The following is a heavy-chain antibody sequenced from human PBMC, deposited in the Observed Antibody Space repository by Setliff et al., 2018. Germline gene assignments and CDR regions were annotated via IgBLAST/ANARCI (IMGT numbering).Heavy chain of an antibody. D-gene: IGHD3-9*01. J-gene: IGHJ4*02. Sequence: PSETLSLTCAVSGYSISSDHYWGWIRQPPGKGLEWIGSFRPSGRTYYNPSLKSRVTISLDTSRKQFSLKLTSETAADPAVYYCAASRVPATGLVNYWGQGTLVTVSS. CDR1: GYSISSDHY. CDR2: FRPSGRT. CDR3: AASRVPATGLVNY. V-gene: IGHV4-38-2*01.